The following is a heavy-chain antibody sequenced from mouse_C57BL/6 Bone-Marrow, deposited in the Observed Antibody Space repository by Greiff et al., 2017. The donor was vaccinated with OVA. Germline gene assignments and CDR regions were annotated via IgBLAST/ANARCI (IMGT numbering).Heavy chain of an antibody. Sequence: QVQLKESGAELVKPGASVKISCKASGYTFTDYYINWVKQRPGQGLEWIGKIGPGSGSTYYNEKFKGKATLTADKSSSTAYMQLSSLTSEDSAVYFCARWRSDYYGSSYPYYFDYWGQGTTLTVSS. D-gene: IGHD1-1*01. J-gene: IGHJ2*01. V-gene: IGHV1-77*01. CDR1: GYTFTDYY. CDR3: ARWRSDYYGSSYPYYFDY. CDR2: IGPGSGST.